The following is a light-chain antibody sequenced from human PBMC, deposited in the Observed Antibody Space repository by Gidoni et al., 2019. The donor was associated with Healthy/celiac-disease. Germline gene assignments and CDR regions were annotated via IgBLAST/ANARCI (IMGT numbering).Light chain of an antibody. V-gene: IGKV3-15*01. Sequence: EIVMTQSPATLSASPGERATLPCTASQSVSSNVDWYQQKPGQAPRLLIYGASTRATGIPSRFSGSGSGTEFTLTISSLQSEDFAVYYCQQYNNWPPLTFGGGTKVEIK. CDR1: QSVSSN. J-gene: IGKJ4*01. CDR2: GAS. CDR3: QQYNNWPPLT.